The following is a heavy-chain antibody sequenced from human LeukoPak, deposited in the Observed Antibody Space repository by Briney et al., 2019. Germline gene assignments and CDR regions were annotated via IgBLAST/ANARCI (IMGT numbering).Heavy chain of an antibody. V-gene: IGHV3-48*04. CDR2: ISSSSSTI. CDR3: ASKDSSGYYVY. D-gene: IGHD3-22*01. Sequence: PGGSLRLSCAASGFTFSSYSMNWVRPAPGEGREWVSYISSSSSTIYYADSVKGRFTTSRDNAKNSLYLQMNSLRAEDTAVYYCASKDSSGYYVYWGQGTLVTVSS. J-gene: IGHJ4*02. CDR1: GFTFSSYS.